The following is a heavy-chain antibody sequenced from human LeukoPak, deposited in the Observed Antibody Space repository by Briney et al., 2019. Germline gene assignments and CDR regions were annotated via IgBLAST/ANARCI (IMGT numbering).Heavy chain of an antibody. CDR1: GYTFTSYG. CDR2: ISAYNGNT. J-gene: IGHJ4*02. Sequence: ASVKVSCKASGYTFTSYGISWVRQAPGQGLEWMGWISAYNGNTNYAQKLQGRVTMTTDTSTSTAYMELRSLRSDDTAVYYCAGHVGSYAFTEFDYWGQGTLVTVSS. CDR3: AGHVGSYAFTEFDY. V-gene: IGHV1-18*01. D-gene: IGHD1-26*01.